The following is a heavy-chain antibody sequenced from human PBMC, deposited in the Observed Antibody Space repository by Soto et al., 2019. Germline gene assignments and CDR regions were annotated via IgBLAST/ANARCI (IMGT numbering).Heavy chain of an antibody. CDR2: ISGSVGST. CDR3: AKRYDFWSGYRPSYGMDV. D-gene: IGHD3-3*01. V-gene: IGHV3-23*01. Sequence: PVGSLRLSCATSGVTFSSYAMGCVRQAPWKGPEWVSAISGSVGSTYYADSVKGRFAISRDNSKNTLYLQMNSLRAEDPAVYYCAKRYDFWSGYRPSYGMDVWGQGTTVPVSS. CDR1: GVTFSSYA. J-gene: IGHJ6*02.